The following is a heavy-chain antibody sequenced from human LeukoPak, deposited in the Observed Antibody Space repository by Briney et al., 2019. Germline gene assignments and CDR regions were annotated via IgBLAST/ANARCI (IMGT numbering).Heavy chain of an antibody. CDR1: GFIFSSYG. CDR3: ARDRSLLDTLVFDY. Sequence: GGSLRLSCAASGFIFSSYGMSWVRQAPGKGLEWVSTIIGSSTTTYYADSVTGRFTISRDNAKNSLYLQMNSLRAEDTAVYYCARDRSLLDTLVFDYWGQGTLVTVSS. D-gene: IGHD5-18*01. V-gene: IGHV3-23*01. CDR2: IIGSSTTT. J-gene: IGHJ4*02.